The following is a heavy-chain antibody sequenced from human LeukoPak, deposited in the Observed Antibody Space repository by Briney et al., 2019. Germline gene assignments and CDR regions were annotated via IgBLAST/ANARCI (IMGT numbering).Heavy chain of an antibody. CDR2: INPISGGT. CDR3: ARGHSSGYYTGPLDY. Sequence: ASVKVSCKASGYTFTGYYMHWVRQVPGQGLEYMGRINPISGGTVYAQKFQGRVTMTRDTSASTVYMELYSLRSEDTAVYYCARGHSSGYYTGPLDYWGQGTLVTVSS. V-gene: IGHV1-2*06. CDR1: GYTFTGYY. J-gene: IGHJ4*02. D-gene: IGHD3-22*01.